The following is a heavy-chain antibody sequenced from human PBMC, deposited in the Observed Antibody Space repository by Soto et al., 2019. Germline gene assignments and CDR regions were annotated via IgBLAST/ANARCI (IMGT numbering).Heavy chain of an antibody. CDR3: ARTYYDFWSGYWRWFDP. V-gene: IGHV4-59*01. CDR2: IYYNGST. Sequence: SETLSLTCTVSGGSISSYYWSWIRQPPGKGLEWIGYIYYNGSTNYNPSLKSRVTISVDTSKNQFSLKLSSVTAADTAVYYCARTYYDFWSGYWRWFDPWGQGTLVTVSP. D-gene: IGHD3-3*01. CDR1: GGSISSYY. J-gene: IGHJ5*02.